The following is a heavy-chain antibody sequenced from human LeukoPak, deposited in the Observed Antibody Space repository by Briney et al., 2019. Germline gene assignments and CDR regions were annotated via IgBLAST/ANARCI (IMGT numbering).Heavy chain of an antibody. CDR1: GFSFSDYY. CDR2: SRSKGHRYST. CDR3: ARGSYCSGGVCPAPFDS. D-gene: IGHD2-8*02. Sequence: GGSLRLSCAASGFSFSDYYMDWVRQVPGKGLEWIGRSRSKGHRYSTEYAASVRGRFTVSRDESKDLLFLQMTSLKSEDTAAYYCARGSYCSGGVCPAPFDSWGQGSLVTVSS. V-gene: IGHV3-72*01. J-gene: IGHJ4*02.